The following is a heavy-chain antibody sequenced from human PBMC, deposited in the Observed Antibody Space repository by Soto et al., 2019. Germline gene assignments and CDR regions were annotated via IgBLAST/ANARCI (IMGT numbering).Heavy chain of an antibody. J-gene: IGHJ4*02. CDR2: LYYGRSA. CDR3: ALRSMAVLPEY. V-gene: IGHV4-59*01. CDR1: GDSISSYY. Sequence: QVQLQESGPDLVKPSETLSLTCAVSGDSISSYYCMWIRQPPGKGLESIGYLYYGRSANYNPSLKRRVTLSVDTSTYQCSLTLSSMTAADTAVYYCALRSMAVLPEYWGQGTLVTVSS. D-gene: IGHD2-8*02.